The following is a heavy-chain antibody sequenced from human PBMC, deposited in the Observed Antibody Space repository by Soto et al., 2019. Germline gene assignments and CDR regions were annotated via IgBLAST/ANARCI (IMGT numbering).Heavy chain of an antibody. V-gene: IGHV4-59*01. Sequence: PSETLSLTCTVSGGSISSTRWGWSRQAPGNGLEWIGYIYYSGSTNYNPSLKSRGTISVDTSKNQFSLKLSAVTAADTAVYYCARLAAADFYYFDYWGQGTLVTVSS. CDR2: IYYSGST. CDR1: GGSISSTR. J-gene: IGHJ4*02. D-gene: IGHD6-13*01. CDR3: ARLAAADFYYFDY.